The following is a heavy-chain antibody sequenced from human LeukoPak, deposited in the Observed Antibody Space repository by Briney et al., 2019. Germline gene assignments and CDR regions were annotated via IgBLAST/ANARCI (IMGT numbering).Heavy chain of an antibody. V-gene: IGHV4-61*02. CDR3: AGIAVAGRVDY. D-gene: IGHD6-19*01. CDR2: IYTSGST. CDR1: GYSISSGSYY. Sequence: SETLSLTCNVSGYSISSGSYYWSWIRQPAGKGLEWIGRIYTSGSTNYNPSLKSRVTISVDTSKNQFSLKLSSVTAADTAVYYCAGIAVAGRVDYWGQGTLVTVSS. J-gene: IGHJ4*02.